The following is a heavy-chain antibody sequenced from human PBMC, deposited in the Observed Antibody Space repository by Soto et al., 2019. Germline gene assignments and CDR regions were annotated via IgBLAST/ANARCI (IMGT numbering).Heavy chain of an antibody. V-gene: IGHV4-4*07. J-gene: IGHJ3*02. Sequence: SETLSLTYTVSGGSISSYYWSWIRQPAGKGLEWIGRIYTSGSTNYNPSLKSRVTMSVDTSKNQFSLKLSPVTAADTAVYYCARVKGEKYYYDSSGYYAFDIWGQGTMVTVSS. D-gene: IGHD3-22*01. CDR1: GGSISSYY. CDR3: ARVKGEKYYYDSSGYYAFDI. CDR2: IYTSGST.